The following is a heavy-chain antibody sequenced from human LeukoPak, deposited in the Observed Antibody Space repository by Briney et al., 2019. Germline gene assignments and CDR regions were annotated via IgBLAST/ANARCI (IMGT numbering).Heavy chain of an antibody. CDR3: ARAGAGNEYVGLFDY. V-gene: IGHV4-59*01. CDR1: GGSMSSYY. Sequence: SETLSLTCTVSGGSMSSYYWIWIRQPPGKGLEWIGYIFYTGRINYNPSLKSRVTISVDTSKNQFSLKLSSVTAADTAVYYCARAGAGNEYVGLFDYWGQGTLVTVFS. J-gene: IGHJ4*02. D-gene: IGHD3-16*01. CDR2: IFYTGRI.